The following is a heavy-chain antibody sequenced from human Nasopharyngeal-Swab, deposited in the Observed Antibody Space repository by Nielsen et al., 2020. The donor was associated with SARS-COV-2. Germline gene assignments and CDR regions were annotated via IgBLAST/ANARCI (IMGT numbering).Heavy chain of an antibody. CDR2: ISGSGGST. Sequence: GESLKISCAASGFTFSTYSMNWVRQAPGKGLEWVSAISGSGGSTYYADSVKGRFTISRDNSKNTLYLQMNSLRAEDTAVYYCAKAAAGPSFDYWGQGTLVTVSS. J-gene: IGHJ4*02. CDR3: AKAAAGPSFDY. D-gene: IGHD6-13*01. V-gene: IGHV3-23*01. CDR1: GFTFSTYS.